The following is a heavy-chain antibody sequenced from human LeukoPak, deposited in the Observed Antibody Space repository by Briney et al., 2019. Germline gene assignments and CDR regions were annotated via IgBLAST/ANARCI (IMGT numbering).Heavy chain of an antibody. D-gene: IGHD6-19*01. CDR3: AKVNGPYSSGWFDY. Sequence: PGGSLRLSCAASGFTFDDYGMSWVRQAPGKGPEWVSGINWNGGSTGYADSVKGRFTISRDNSKNTLYLQMNSLRAEDTAVYYCAKVNGPYSSGWFDYWGQGTLVTVSS. CDR1: GFTFDDYG. V-gene: IGHV3-20*04. CDR2: INWNGGST. J-gene: IGHJ4*02.